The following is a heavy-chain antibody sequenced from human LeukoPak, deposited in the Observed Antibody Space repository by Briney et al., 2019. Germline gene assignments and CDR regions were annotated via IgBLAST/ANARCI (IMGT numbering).Heavy chain of an antibody. V-gene: IGHV3-30*02. J-gene: IGHJ3*02. CDR2: IRYDGSNK. D-gene: IGHD3-16*01. CDR1: GFTFSSYG. Sequence: GGSLRLSCAASGFTFSSYGMHWVRQAPGKGLEWVAFIRYDGSNKYYADSVKGRFTISRDNSKNTLYLQMNSLRAEDTAVYYCANLMITFGGVILDAFDIWGQGTMVTVSS. CDR3: ANLMITFGGVILDAFDI.